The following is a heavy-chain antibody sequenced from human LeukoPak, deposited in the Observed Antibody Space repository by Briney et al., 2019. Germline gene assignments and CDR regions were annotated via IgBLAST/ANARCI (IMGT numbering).Heavy chain of an antibody. CDR3: ASAETYYYDSSGYFNI. D-gene: IGHD3-22*01. Sequence: RASVNVSCKASGGTFSSYAISWVRQAPGQGLEWMGGIIPIFGTANYAQKFQGRVTITADESTSTAYMELSSLRSEDTAVYYCASAETYYYDSSGYFNIWGQGTMVTVSS. J-gene: IGHJ3*02. CDR2: IIPIFGTA. V-gene: IGHV1-69*13. CDR1: GGTFSSYA.